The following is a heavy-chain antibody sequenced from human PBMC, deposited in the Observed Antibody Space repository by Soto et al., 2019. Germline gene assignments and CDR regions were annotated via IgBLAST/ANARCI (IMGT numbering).Heavy chain of an antibody. J-gene: IGHJ3*02. Sequence: GGSLRLSCAASGFTFSSYGMHWVRQAPGKGLEWVAVIWYDGSNKYYADSVKGRFTISRDNSKNTLYLQMNSLRAEDTAVYYSARGHAYGDYALDIWGQGTMVTVSS. D-gene: IGHD4-17*01. CDR2: IWYDGSNK. CDR1: GFTFSSYG. CDR3: ARGHAYGDYALDI. V-gene: IGHV3-33*01.